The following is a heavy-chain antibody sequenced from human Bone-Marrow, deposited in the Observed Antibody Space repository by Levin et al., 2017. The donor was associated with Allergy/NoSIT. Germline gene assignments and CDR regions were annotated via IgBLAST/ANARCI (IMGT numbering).Heavy chain of an antibody. D-gene: IGHD6-19*01. V-gene: IGHV4-4*02. Sequence: SETLSLTCAVSGASINGDSWWSWVRQPPGQGLEWIGEIFHSGSTKYNPSLQSRVTMSVDKSKNHLSLNLTSVTAADTAVYYCTRGNIFSSAWFTGDVWGQGTTVIVSS. CDR3: TRGNIFSSAWFTGDV. J-gene: IGHJ6*02. CDR1: GASINGDSW. CDR2: IFHSGST.